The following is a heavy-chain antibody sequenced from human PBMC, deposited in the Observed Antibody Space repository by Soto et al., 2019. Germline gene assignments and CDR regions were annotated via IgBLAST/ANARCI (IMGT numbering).Heavy chain of an antibody. CDR2: IIPIFGTA. D-gene: IGHD1-20*01. CDR3: ARHGITGTTRRGNWFDP. Sequence: QVQLVQSGAEVKKPGSSVKVSCKASGGTFSSYAISWVRQAPGQGLEWMGGIIPIFGTANYAQKFQGRVTITADESPSTAYMELSSLRSEDTAVYYCARHGITGTTRRGNWFDPWGQGTLVTVSS. CDR1: GGTFSSYA. V-gene: IGHV1-69*12. J-gene: IGHJ5*02.